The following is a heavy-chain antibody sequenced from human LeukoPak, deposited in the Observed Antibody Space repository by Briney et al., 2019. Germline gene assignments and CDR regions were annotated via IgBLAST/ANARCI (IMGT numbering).Heavy chain of an antibody. V-gene: IGHV4-34*01. CDR1: GGSFSGYY. J-gene: IGHJ3*02. Sequence: SETLSLTCAVCGGSFSGYYWSWIRQPPGRGLEWIGEINHSGSTNYNPSLKSRVTISVDTSKKYFSLRLSSVTAADTAVYYCTRQNAGNEGYAYDIWGQGTMVTVAS. D-gene: IGHD4-23*01. CDR3: TRQNAGNEGYAYDI. CDR2: INHSGST.